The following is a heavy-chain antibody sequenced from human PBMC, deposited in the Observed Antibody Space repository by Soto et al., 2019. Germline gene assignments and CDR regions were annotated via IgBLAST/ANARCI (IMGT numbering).Heavy chain of an antibody. J-gene: IGHJ5*02. CDR3: ANFDPSAATGFDT. V-gene: IGHV4-4*02. CDR2: IYHSGST. Sequence: QVQLQESGPGLVKPSGTLSLTCAVSSGSISSSNWWSWVRQPPGKGLEWIGEIYHSGSTNYNPSLKSRVTISVDKAKNQFSLKLSSVTAAETAVYYCANFDPSAATGFDTWGQGTLVTVSS. CDR1: SGSISSSNW. D-gene: IGHD2-15*01.